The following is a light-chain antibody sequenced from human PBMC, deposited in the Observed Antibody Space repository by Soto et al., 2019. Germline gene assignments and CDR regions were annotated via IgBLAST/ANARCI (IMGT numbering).Light chain of an antibody. Sequence: EIVLTQSPGPLSLSPGERATLSCKSSQSVSSSYLAWYQQKPGQAPRLLIYGASSRATGIPDRFSGSGSGADCTLTISRLEPEDVAVYYCQHYGTSPWTLGQGTKVDIK. CDR1: QSVSSSY. V-gene: IGKV3-20*01. CDR3: QHYGTSPWT. J-gene: IGKJ1*01. CDR2: GAS.